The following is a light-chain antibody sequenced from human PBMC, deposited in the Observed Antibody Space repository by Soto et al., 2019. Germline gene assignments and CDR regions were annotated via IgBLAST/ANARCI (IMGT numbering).Light chain of an antibody. CDR1: QSVSNN. CDR3: EYYGTSIT. CDR2: GAS. J-gene: IGKJ4*01. V-gene: IGKV3-15*01. Sequence: EIVMTQSPATLSVSPGERATLSCRASQSVSNNLAWYQQKPGQAPRLLIYGASTRATGIPARFSGSGSGTDFTLTFTRLEPEDFAVYYCEYYGTSITFGGGTKVDIK.